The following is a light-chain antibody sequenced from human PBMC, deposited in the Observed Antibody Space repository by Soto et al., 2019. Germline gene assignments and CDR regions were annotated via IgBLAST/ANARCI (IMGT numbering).Light chain of an antibody. CDR2: GAS. V-gene: IGKV3-20*01. CDR3: KKSVNSPPWT. CDR1: QTLSSSY. J-gene: IGKJ1*01. Sequence: EIVLTQSPGTLSLSPGERATLSCRASQTLSSSYLAWYQQKPGQAPRLLIYGASSRATGIPDRFSGSGSGTDFTLTITTLEPEDFAVYYCKKSVNSPPWTFGQGTKVDIK.